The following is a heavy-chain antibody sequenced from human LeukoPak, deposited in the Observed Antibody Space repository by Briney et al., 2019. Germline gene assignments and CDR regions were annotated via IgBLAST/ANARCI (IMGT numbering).Heavy chain of an antibody. Sequence: SETLSLTCTVFGDSISSSSYYWGWIRQPPGKGLEWIGSIYYSGSTYYNPSLESRVTISVDTSKNQFSLKLGSVTAADTAVYYCARQRGYSYGLFDYWGQGTLVTVSS. V-gene: IGHV4-39*01. CDR3: ARQRGYSYGLFDY. D-gene: IGHD5-18*01. CDR2: IYYSGST. J-gene: IGHJ4*02. CDR1: GDSISSSSYY.